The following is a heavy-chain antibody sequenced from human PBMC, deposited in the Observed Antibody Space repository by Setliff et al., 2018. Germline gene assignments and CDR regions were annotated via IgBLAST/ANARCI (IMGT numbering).Heavy chain of an antibody. CDR1: SYSISSGYY. CDR3: ARASWYYDFWSGSEGPGWFDP. J-gene: IGHJ5*02. V-gene: IGHV4-61*01. CDR2: IHYSGSI. D-gene: IGHD3-3*01. Sequence: PSETLSLTCAVSSYSISSGYYWSWIRQPPGKGLEWIGYIHYSGSINYNPSLKSRVTISVDTSKNQFSLKMTSMTAADTAVYYCARASWYYDFWSGSEGPGWFDPWGQGTLVTVSS.